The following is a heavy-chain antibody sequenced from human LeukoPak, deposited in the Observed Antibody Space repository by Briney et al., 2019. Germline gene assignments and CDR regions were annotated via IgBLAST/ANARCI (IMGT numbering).Heavy chain of an antibody. CDR1: GGSISSSIYY. D-gene: IGHD6-19*01. CDR3: ARDAQRLVRGDYFDY. J-gene: IGHJ4*02. V-gene: IGHV4-39*07. CDR2: VFYNGAT. Sequence: SETLSLTCIVSGGSISSSIYYWAWVCQPPGKGLEWIGTVFYNGATQYSPSLRSRVTISIDTSTNQFSLKLNSVTAADTAIYYCARDAQRLVRGDYFDYWGQGILVTVSS.